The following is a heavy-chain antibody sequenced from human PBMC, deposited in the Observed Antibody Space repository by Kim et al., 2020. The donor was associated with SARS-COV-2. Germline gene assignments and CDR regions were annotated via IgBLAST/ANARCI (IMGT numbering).Heavy chain of an antibody. Sequence: SETLSLICTVSGGGVNRGGYFWSWIRQPPGGAPEWIGYVYYLGDPNYNPSLKSRVTISLDTSKSQFSLTLNSVTAADTAIYFCARGERRGTLHTYRTGAFGFWGHGTLVTV. J-gene: IGHJ4*01. CDR3: ARGERRGTLHTYRTGAFGF. V-gene: IGHV4-61*08. CDR1: GGGVNRGGYF. D-gene: IGHD3-16*01. CDR2: VYYLGDP.